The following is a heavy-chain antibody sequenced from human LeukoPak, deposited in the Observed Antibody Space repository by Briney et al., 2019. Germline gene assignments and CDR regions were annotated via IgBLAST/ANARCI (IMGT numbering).Heavy chain of an antibody. CDR2: ISDSGGRT. J-gene: IGHJ4*02. V-gene: IGHV3-23*01. CDR1: GITLSNYG. D-gene: IGHD3-10*01. CDR3: AKPPGVYGSGTAPLYFDY. Sequence: GGSLRLSCAVSGITLSNYGMSWGRQAPGQGLEWVAGISDSGGRTNYADSVKGRFTISRDNSKITRYLQMNSLRAEDTAVFYCAKPPGVYGSGTAPLYFDYWGQGTLGTVSS.